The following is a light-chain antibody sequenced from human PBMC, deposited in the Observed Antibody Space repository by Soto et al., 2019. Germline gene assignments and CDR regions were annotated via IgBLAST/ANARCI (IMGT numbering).Light chain of an antibody. CDR2: DAS. V-gene: IGKV1-5*01. Sequence: DIQMTRTPSTLSASGGDRVTIACRASQSISSWLALYQQKPGKAPTLLIYDASSLESGVPSKFSGSGSGTEFTLAISSLQHDDFATDYCQQYNSYSGTFGQGTKVDI. CDR1: QSISSW. J-gene: IGKJ1*01. CDR3: QQYNSYSGT.